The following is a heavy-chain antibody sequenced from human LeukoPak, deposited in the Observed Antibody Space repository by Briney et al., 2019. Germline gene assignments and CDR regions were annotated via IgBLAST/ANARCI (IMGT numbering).Heavy chain of an antibody. Sequence: SETLSLACTVSGGSINSGGYYWAWIRQPPGKGLEWIGSIYCSGSTYYNPSLKSRVIISIDMSKNQFSLKLSSVTATDTAVYYCARLVCGGGSCPAEFDYWGQGTLVTASS. V-gene: IGHV4-39*01. J-gene: IGHJ4*02. CDR1: GGSINSGGYY. CDR3: ARLVCGGGSCPAEFDY. D-gene: IGHD2-15*01. CDR2: IYCSGST.